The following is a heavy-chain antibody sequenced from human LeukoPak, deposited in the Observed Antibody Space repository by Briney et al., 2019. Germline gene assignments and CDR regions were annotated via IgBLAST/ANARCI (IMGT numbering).Heavy chain of an antibody. CDR3: ARDRGTMIVVVIGIDY. Sequence: GGSLRLSCAASGFTFSSYGMHWVRQAPGKGLEWVAFIRYDGSNKYYADSVKGRFTISRDNSKNTLYLQMNSLRAEDTAVYYCARDRGTMIVVVIGIDYWGQGTLVTVSS. D-gene: IGHD3-22*01. CDR2: IRYDGSNK. V-gene: IGHV3-30*02. J-gene: IGHJ4*02. CDR1: GFTFSSYG.